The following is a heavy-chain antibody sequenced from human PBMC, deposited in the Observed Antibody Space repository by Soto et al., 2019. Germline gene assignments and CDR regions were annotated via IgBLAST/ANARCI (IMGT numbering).Heavy chain of an antibody. CDR3: ARFTTEDYDFWSGYGSYYYYYYMDV. Sequence: SETLSLTCTVSGGSISSSSYYWGWIRQPPGKGLEWIGSIYYSGSTYYNPSLKSRVTISVDTSKNQFSLKLSSVTAADTAVYYCARFTTEDYDFWSGYGSYYYYYYMDVWGKGTTVTVSS. V-gene: IGHV4-39*01. D-gene: IGHD3-3*01. CDR2: IYYSGST. J-gene: IGHJ6*03. CDR1: GGSISSSSYY.